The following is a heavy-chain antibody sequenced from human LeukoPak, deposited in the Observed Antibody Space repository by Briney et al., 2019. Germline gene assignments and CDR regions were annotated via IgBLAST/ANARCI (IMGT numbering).Heavy chain of an antibody. J-gene: IGHJ4*02. CDR3: ARDYWRSIDH. CDR1: GLTFSNYW. V-gene: IGHV3-7*01. CDR2: IKEDGSAE. D-gene: IGHD1-1*01. Sequence: TGGSLRLSCVVSGLTFSNYWMIWVRQAPGKGLESVAIIKEDGSAEYYLDSVKGRFTISRDNAKNSLYLEMNSLRAEDTAVYYCARDYWRSIDHWGQGTLVTVSS.